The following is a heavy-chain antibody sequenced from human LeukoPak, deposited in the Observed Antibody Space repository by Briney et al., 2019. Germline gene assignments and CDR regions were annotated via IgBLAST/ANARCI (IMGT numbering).Heavy chain of an antibody. CDR1: GFTFDDYG. V-gene: IGHV3-20*04. J-gene: IGHJ5*02. Sequence: PGGSLRLSCAASGFTFDDYGMSWVRQAPGKGLEWISDVNWNGGSTGYADSVKGRFTISRDNAKNSLYLQMNSLRAEDTALYYCVRDRCSGTSCHDSPNWFDPWGQGTLVTVSS. D-gene: IGHD2-2*01. CDR2: VNWNGGST. CDR3: VRDRCSGTSCHDSPNWFDP.